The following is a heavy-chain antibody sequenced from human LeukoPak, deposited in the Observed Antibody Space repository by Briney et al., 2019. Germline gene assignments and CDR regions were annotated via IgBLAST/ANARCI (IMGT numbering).Heavy chain of an antibody. CDR1: GFTFSSYG. Sequence: QPGGSLRLSCVASGFTFSSYGMHWVRQAPGKGLEWVAVIWYDGSNKYYADSVKGRFTISRDNSKNTLYLQMNSLRAEDTAVYYCARRYCSGGSCYSFRGDWFDPWGQGTLVTVSS. J-gene: IGHJ5*02. CDR2: IWYDGSNK. D-gene: IGHD2-15*01. V-gene: IGHV3-33*01. CDR3: ARRYCSGGSCYSFRGDWFDP.